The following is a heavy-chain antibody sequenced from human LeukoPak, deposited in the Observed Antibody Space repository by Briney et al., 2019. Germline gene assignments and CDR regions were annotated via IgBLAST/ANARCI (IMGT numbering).Heavy chain of an antibody. D-gene: IGHD4-17*01. CDR2: IIPILGIA. CDR3: AREISMTTVPNGAFDY. J-gene: IGHJ2*01. Sequence: SVKVSCKASGGTFSSYTISWVRQAPGQGLEWMGRIIPILGIANYAQKFQGRVTITADKSTSTAYMELSSLRSEDTAVYYCAREISMTTVPNGAFDYWGRGTLVTVSS. CDR1: GGTFSSYT. V-gene: IGHV1-69*04.